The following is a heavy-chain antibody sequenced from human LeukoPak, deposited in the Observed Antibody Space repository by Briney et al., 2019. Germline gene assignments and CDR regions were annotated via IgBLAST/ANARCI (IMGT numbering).Heavy chain of an antibody. CDR2: INPNSGGT. CDR1: GYTFTGYY. D-gene: IGHD6-13*01. CDR3: ARWAAAGDPYYYYMDV. J-gene: IGHJ6*03. Sequence: ASVKVSCKASGYTFTGYYMHWVRQAPGQGLEWMGRINPNSGGTNYAQKFQGRVTMTRDTSISTAYMELSRPRSDDTAVYYCARWAAAGDPYYYYMDVWGKGTTVTVSS. V-gene: IGHV1-2*06.